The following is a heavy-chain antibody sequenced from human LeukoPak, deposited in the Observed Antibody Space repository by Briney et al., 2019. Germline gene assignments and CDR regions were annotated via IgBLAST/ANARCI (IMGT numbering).Heavy chain of an antibody. D-gene: IGHD1-1*01. CDR3: ARPLGQGNEYGMDV. CDR2: INHSGST. J-gene: IGHJ6*02. Sequence: SETLSLTCAVYGGSFSGYYWSWIRQSPGKGLEWIGEINHSGSTNCNPSLKSRVTISVDTSKNQFSLKLTSVTAADTAVYYCARPLGQGNEYGMDVWGQGTTVTVSS. CDR1: GGSFSGYY. V-gene: IGHV4-34*01.